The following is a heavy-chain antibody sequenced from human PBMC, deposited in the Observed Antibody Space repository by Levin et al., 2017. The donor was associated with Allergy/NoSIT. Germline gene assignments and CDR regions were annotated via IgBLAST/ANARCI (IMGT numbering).Heavy chain of an antibody. CDR2: ISYDGSNK. V-gene: IGHV3-30*03. J-gene: IGHJ4*02. Sequence: TFSSYGMHWVRQAPGKGLEWVAVISYDGSNKYYADSVKGRFTISRDNSKNTLYLQMNSLRAEDTAVYYCARDKGGGGSGWRRGFDYWGQGTLVTVSS. CDR1: TFSSYG. D-gene: IGHD6-19*01. CDR3: ARDKGGGGSGWRRGFDY.